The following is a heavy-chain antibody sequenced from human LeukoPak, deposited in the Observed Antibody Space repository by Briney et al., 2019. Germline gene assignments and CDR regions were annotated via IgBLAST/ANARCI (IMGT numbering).Heavy chain of an antibody. CDR3: ARDRVGDYYGSGSPNWFDP. CDR1: GFTFSNYA. J-gene: IGHJ5*02. D-gene: IGHD3-10*01. V-gene: IGHV3-48*04. Sequence: GGSLRLSCAASGFTFSNYAMNWVRQAPGKGLEWISYISSSSNTIYYADSVKGRFTISRDNAKNSLYLQMNSLRAEDTAVYYCARDRVGDYYGSGSPNWFDPWGQGTLVTVSS. CDR2: ISSSSNTI.